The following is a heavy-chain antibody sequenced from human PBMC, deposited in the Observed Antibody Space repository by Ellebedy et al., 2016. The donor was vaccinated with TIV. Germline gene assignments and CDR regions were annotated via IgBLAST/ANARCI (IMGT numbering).Heavy chain of an antibody. V-gene: IGHV1-46*01. J-gene: IGHJ4*02. CDR1: GNTFTNYY. Sequence: ASVKVSCXASGNTFTNYYVPWVRQAPGQGLEWVGIINPNGGSTSYAPMFRGRVTMTSDTSTSTVYLELTNLRSDDTAVYYCSTELYEESGWGHFDHWGQGTLVTVPS. CDR3: STELYEESGWGHFDH. D-gene: IGHD3-10*01. CDR2: INPNGGST.